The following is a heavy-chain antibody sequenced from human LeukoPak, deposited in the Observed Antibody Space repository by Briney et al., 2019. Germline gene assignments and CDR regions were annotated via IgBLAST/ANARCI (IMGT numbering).Heavy chain of an antibody. CDR1: GFIVNSYA. Sequence: GGSLRLSCAASGFIVNSYAMSWVRQAPGKGLAWVSLIYSDGVTQYADSVKGRFTISRDNSKNTLYLQMNSLRAEDTAVYYCAKTRGGYANFDYWGQGTLVTVSS. D-gene: IGHD5-12*01. CDR2: IYSDGVT. J-gene: IGHJ4*02. CDR3: AKTRGGYANFDY. V-gene: IGHV3-53*01.